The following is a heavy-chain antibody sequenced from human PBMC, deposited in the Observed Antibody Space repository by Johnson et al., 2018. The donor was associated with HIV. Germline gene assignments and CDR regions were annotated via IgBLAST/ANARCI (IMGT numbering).Heavy chain of an antibody. Sequence: VQLVESGGGLVKPGGSLRLSCAASGFTFDDYAMHWVRQAPGKGLEWVSGINWNGGTTYHADSVKGRFTISRDSSKNTLYLQMNSLRAEDTAVYYCARTRAGAFDIWGQGTMVTVSS. CDR1: GFTFDDYA. CDR2: INWNGGTT. D-gene: IGHD6-19*01. CDR3: ARTRAGAFDI. V-gene: IGHV3-20*04. J-gene: IGHJ3*02.